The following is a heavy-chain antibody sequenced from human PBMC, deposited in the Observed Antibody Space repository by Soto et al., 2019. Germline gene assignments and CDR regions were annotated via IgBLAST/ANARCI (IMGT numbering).Heavy chain of an antibody. J-gene: IGHJ4*01. CDR1: GDSISSGDHY. CDR2: IYYSGST. CDR3: ARVHVMVVAGSTFDY. D-gene: IGHD6-19*01. Sequence: SETLSLTCTVSGDSISSGDHYWTWIRQHPGKGLEWIGYIYYSGSTYYKPSLKSRAFISVDTSTNQFSLELSSVTAADTAVYYCARVHVMVVAGSTFDYWGHGTLVTVSS. V-gene: IGHV4-31*03.